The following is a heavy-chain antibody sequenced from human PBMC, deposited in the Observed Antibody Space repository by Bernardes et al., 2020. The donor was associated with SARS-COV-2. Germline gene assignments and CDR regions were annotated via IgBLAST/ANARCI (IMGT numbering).Heavy chain of an antibody. CDR2: INPNSGGT. CDR1: GYTFTGYY. D-gene: IGHD3-3*01. Sequence: ASVNVSCKASGYTFTGYYMHWVRQAPGQGLEWMGWINPNSGGTNYAQKFQGRVTMTRDTYISTAYMELSRLRSDDTAVYYCARDVGWDDFWSGYFYALGYGMDVWGKGTTVTVAS. V-gene: IGHV1-2*02. J-gene: IGHJ6*04. CDR3: ARDVGWDDFWSGYFYALGYGMDV.